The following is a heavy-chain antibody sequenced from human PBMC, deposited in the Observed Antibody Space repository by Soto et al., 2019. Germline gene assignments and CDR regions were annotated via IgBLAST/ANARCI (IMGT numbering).Heavy chain of an antibody. CDR3: AKGAWLDY. D-gene: IGHD3-9*01. Sequence: EVQLLESGGGLVQPGGSLRLSCVASGFTFITFDMSWVRQAPGKGLEWVSEISGSDGRTYYADSVNRRFTISRDNSKNTLYLRMNSLRAEYTAVYSCAKGAWLDYWGQGILVTVAS. CDR2: ISGSDGRT. J-gene: IGHJ4*02. CDR1: GFTFITFD. V-gene: IGHV3-23*01.